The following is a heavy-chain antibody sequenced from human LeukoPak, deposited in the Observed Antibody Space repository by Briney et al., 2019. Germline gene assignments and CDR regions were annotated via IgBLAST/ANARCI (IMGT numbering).Heavy chain of an antibody. Sequence: GESLKISCKGSGYRFTDYWIGWVRQMPGKGLEWMGIIYPDDSDTRYSPSFQGQGTISADKSINTAHLQWSSLKASDTAMYYCARGAAGTTPDYYYFGLDVWGQGTTVKVS. CDR3: ARGAAGTTPDYYYFGLDV. V-gene: IGHV5-51*01. CDR2: IYPDDSDT. D-gene: IGHD1-7*01. CDR1: GYRFTDYW. J-gene: IGHJ6*02.